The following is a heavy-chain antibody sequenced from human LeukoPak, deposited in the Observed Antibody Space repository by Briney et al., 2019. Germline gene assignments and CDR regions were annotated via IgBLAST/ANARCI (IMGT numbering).Heavy chain of an antibody. Sequence: SETLSLTCTVSGGSISSSSYYWGWIRRPPGKGRGWIGSIYYSGSTYYNPSLKSRVTISVDTSKNQFSLKLSSVTAADTDVYYCARLGVAAGLDYWGQGTLVTVSS. CDR3: ARLGVAAGLDY. V-gene: IGHV4-39*01. D-gene: IGHD2-15*01. J-gene: IGHJ4*02. CDR1: GGSISSSSYY. CDR2: IYYSGST.